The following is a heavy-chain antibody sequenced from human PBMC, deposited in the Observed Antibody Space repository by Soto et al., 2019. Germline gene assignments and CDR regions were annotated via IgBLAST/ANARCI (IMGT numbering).Heavy chain of an antibody. D-gene: IGHD6-13*01. CDR1: GGSFSGYY. V-gene: IGHV4-34*01. CDR2: INHSGST. Sequence: SETLSLTCAVYGGSFSGYYWSWIRQPPGKGLEWIGEINHSGSTNYNPSLKSRVTISVDTSKNQFSLKLSSVTAADTAVYYCARGNGGSSWYFYYYYYYMDVWGKGTTVTVSS. J-gene: IGHJ6*03. CDR3: ARGNGGSSWYFYYYYYYMDV.